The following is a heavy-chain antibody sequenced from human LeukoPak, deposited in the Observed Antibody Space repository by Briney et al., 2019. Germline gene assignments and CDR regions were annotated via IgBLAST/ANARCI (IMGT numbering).Heavy chain of an antibody. Sequence: GGSLRLSCAASGFTFSSYSMNWVCQAPGKGLEWVSSISSSSYIYYADSVKGRFTISRDNAKNSLYLQMNSLRAEDTAVYYCARAIAAAGSFDYWGQGTLVTVSS. CDR3: ARAIAAAGSFDY. CDR2: ISSSSYI. CDR1: GFTFSSYS. D-gene: IGHD6-13*01. V-gene: IGHV3-21*01. J-gene: IGHJ4*02.